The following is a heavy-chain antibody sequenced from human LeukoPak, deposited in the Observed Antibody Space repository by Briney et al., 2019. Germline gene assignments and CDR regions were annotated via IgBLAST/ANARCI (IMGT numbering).Heavy chain of an antibody. Sequence: GGSLRLSCAASGFSVSSNYMSWVRQAPGKGLEWVSVIYSGDITYYADSVKGRFTISRDNSKNTLYLQMNTLRAEDTAVYYCARDLYGMDVWGQGTTVTVSS. CDR1: GFSVSSNY. CDR3: ARDLYGMDV. CDR2: IYSGDIT. J-gene: IGHJ6*02. V-gene: IGHV3-66*01.